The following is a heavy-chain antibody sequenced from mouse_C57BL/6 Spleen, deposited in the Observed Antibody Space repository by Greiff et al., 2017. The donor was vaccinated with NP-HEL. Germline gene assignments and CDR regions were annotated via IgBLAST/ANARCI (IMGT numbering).Heavy chain of an antibody. V-gene: IGHV1-19*01. D-gene: IGHD2-2*01. J-gene: IGHJ1*03. Sequence: EVQLQQSGPVLVKPGASVKMSCKASGYTFTDYYMNWVKQSHGKSLEWIGVINPYNGGTSYNQKFKGKATLTVDMSSSTAYMELNSLTSEDSAVYYCARDGTMVTTRYFDVWGTGTTVTVSS. CDR3: ARDGTMVTTRYFDV. CDR2: INPYNGGT. CDR1: GYTFTDYY.